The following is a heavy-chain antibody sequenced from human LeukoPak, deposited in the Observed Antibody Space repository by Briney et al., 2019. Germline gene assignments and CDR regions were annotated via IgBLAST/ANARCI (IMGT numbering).Heavy chain of an antibody. V-gene: IGHV4-39*01. CDR2: IYYSGST. J-gene: IGHJ4*02. Sequence: SETLSLTCTVPGGSISSSSYYWGWIRQPPGKGLEWIGSIYYSGSTYYNPSLKSRVTISVDTSKNQFSLKLSSVTAADTAVYYCARHPTYTVTEIDYWGQGTLVTVSS. CDR1: GGSISSSSYY. CDR3: ARHPTYTVTEIDY. D-gene: IGHD4-17*01.